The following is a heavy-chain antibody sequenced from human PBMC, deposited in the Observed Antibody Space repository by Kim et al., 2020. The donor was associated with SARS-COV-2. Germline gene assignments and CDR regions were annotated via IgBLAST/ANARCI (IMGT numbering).Heavy chain of an antibody. CDR2: ISYDGSNK. CDR3: ARDYGIVATIAPYY. J-gene: IGHJ4*02. V-gene: IGHV3-30-3*01. D-gene: IGHD5-12*01. CDR1: GFTFSSYA. Sequence: GGSLRLSCAASGFTFSSYAMHWVRQAPGKGLEWVAVISYDGSNKYYADSVKGRFTISRDNSKNTLYLQMNSLRAEDMAVYYCARDYGIVATIAPYYWGQGTLVTVSS.